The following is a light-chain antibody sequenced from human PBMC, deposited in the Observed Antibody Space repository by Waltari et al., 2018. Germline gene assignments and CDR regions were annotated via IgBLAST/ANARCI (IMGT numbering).Light chain of an antibody. Sequence: QSALTQPRSVSGSPGQSVTISCTGTSSDVGGYKYVSWYQQHPGKAPKLMIYAVSERPYGVPDSFSGSKSGNAASLTISGLQAEDEADYYCCSYAGSYTLVFGGGTKLTVL. V-gene: IGLV2-11*01. J-gene: IGLJ2*01. CDR3: CSYAGSYTLV. CDR1: SSDVGGYKY. CDR2: AVS.